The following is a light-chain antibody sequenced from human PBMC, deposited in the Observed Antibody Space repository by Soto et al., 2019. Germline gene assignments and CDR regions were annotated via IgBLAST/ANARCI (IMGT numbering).Light chain of an antibody. CDR2: KAS. CDR1: QSISNL. Sequence: DIQMTQSPSTLSASVGDRVTITCRASQSISNLLAWYQQKPGRAPTLLIYKASTLESGVPSRFSGSGSGTEFTLTISSLHPDDFATYYCQHFNSYPLTFGQGTRLEIK. J-gene: IGKJ5*01. CDR3: QHFNSYPLT. V-gene: IGKV1-5*03.